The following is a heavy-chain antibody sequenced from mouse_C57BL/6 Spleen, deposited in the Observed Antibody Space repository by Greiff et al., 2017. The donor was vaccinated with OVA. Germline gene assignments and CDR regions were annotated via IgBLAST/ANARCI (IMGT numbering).Heavy chain of an antibody. D-gene: IGHD1-1*01. CDR3: ARSAYYGSEGFAY. J-gene: IGHJ3*01. V-gene: IGHV1-42*01. Sequence: LKESGPELVKPGASVKISCKASGYSFTGYYMNWVKQSPEKSLEWIGEINPSTGGTTYNQKFKAKATLTVDKSSSTAYMQLKSLTSEDSAVYYCARSAYYGSEGFAYWGQGTLVTVSA. CDR1: GYSFTGYY. CDR2: INPSTGGT.